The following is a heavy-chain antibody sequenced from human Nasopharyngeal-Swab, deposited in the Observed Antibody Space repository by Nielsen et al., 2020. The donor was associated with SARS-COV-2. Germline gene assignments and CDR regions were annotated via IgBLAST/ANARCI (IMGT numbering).Heavy chain of an antibody. Sequence: WIRQPPGKGLEWVANIKQDGSEKYYVDSVKGRFTISRDNAKNSLYLQMNSLRAEDTAVYHCARDSPYSSGWNYYYYYYYMDVWGKGTTVTVSS. J-gene: IGHJ6*03. CDR3: ARDSPYSSGWNYYYYYYYMDV. CDR2: IKQDGSEK. V-gene: IGHV3-7*03. D-gene: IGHD6-19*01.